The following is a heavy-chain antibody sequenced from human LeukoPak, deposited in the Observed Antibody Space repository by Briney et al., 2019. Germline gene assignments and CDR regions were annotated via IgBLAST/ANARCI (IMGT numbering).Heavy chain of an antibody. D-gene: IGHD2-8*01. CDR2: ISHSGST. V-gene: IGHV4-34*01. Sequence: PSETLSLTCAVYGGSFSGYYWSWIRQPPGKGLEWIGEISHSGSTNYNPSLKSRVTISVDTSKNQFSLKLSSVTAADTAVYYCARGGRSANCTNGVCYSGGWFDPWGQGTLVTVSS. CDR3: ARGGRSANCTNGVCYSGGWFDP. CDR1: GGSFSGYY. J-gene: IGHJ5*02.